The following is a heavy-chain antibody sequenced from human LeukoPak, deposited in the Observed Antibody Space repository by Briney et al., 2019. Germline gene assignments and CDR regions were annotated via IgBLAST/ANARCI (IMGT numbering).Heavy chain of an antibody. CDR3: AKFYYYYGMDV. V-gene: IGHV3-23*01. J-gene: IGHJ6*02. CDR1: GFTFPNYD. CDR2: ISDSGHDT. Sequence: GGSLRLSCAASGFTFPNYDMSWVRQAPGKGLEWVSTISDSGHDTSYADSVKGRFTISRDNSKNTLYLQMNSLRAEDTAVYYCAKFYYYYGMDVWGQGTTVTVSS.